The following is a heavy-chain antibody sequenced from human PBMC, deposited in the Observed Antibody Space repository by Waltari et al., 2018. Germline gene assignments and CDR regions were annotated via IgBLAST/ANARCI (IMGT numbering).Heavy chain of an antibody. CDR3: ARGVVANTYYFDY. V-gene: IGHV6-1*01. D-gene: IGHD2-15*01. Sequence: QVLLQQSGPGLVRPSQTLALTCAISGDSVSSYSAAWNWVRQCPSRGLEWLGRTYFRSKWSDDYAVSVRGRITINPDTSKNQFSLHLNSVTPEDTAVYYCARGVVANTYYFDYWGQGILVTVSS. J-gene: IGHJ4*02. CDR2: TYFRSKWSD. CDR1: GDSVSSYSAA.